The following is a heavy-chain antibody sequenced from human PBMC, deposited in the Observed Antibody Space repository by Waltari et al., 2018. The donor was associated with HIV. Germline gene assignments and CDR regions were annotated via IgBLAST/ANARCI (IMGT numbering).Heavy chain of an antibody. CDR2: ISTYTGEA. D-gene: IGHD3-3*01. Sequence: QVQLVQSGDEVKKPGASMKVSCKASGSPFHRFGIAWFRQAPVQGLEFMGWISTYTGEAKFAQKLQGRVTMTRDTSTSTGFLELRSLRSDDTAVYYCARVDTTSYYDFWKGTLFYYYMDVWGKGTTVTVSS. CDR1: GSPFHRFG. J-gene: IGHJ6*03. V-gene: IGHV1-18*01. CDR3: ARVDTTSYYDFWKGTLFYYYMDV.